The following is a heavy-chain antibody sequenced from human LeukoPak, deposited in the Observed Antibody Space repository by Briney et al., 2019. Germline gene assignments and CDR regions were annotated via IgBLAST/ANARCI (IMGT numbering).Heavy chain of an antibody. CDR1: GFTFSSYA. Sequence: GGSLRLSCAASGFTFSSYAMSWVRQAPGKGLEWVSAIGGNGGSAYYAESVKGRFTISRDNSKNTLYLQMDSLRADDTALYYCAKERGYGDYGSTFEYWGQGTLATVSS. CDR3: AKERGYGDYGSTFEY. V-gene: IGHV3-23*01. D-gene: IGHD4-17*01. J-gene: IGHJ4*02. CDR2: IGGNGGSA.